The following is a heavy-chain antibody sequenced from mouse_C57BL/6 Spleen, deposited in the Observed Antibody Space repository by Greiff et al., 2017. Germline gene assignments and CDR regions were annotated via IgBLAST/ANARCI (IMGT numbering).Heavy chain of an antibody. CDR2: ISSGSSTI. Sequence: EVKVVESGGGLVKPGGSLKLSCAASGFTFSDYGMHWVRQAPEKGLEWVAYISSGSSTIYYADTVKGRVTISRDNAKNTLFLQMTSLKSEDTAMYYCAKGAYYYAMDYWGQGTSVTVSS. V-gene: IGHV5-17*01. D-gene: IGHD3-1*01. J-gene: IGHJ4*01. CDR1: GFTFSDYG. CDR3: AKGAYYYAMDY.